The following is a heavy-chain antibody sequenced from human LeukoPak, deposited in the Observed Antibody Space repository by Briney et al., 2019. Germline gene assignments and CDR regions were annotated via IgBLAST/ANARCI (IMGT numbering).Heavy chain of an antibody. J-gene: IGHJ3*02. V-gene: IGHV3-30*18. Sequence: GGSLRLSCAASGFTFSDYGMHWVRQAPGKGLEGVAVISYDGNHKYYRDSVKGRFTISRDNSKNTLYLQMSSLRAEDTAVYYCTKDDAYSSSWYACDIWGQGTMVTVSS. CDR2: ISYDGNHK. D-gene: IGHD6-13*01. CDR3: TKDDAYSSSWYACDI. CDR1: GFTFSDYG.